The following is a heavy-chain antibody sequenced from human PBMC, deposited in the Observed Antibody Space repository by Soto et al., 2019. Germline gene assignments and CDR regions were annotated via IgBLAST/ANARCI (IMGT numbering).Heavy chain of an antibody. D-gene: IGHD6-13*01. Sequence: SEGLSLTCTVSGGSVSSGGYSWSWIRQHPGKGLEWIGYIYYSGSTYYNPSLKSRVTISVDTSKNQFSLKLSSVTAADTAVYYCAREGSSSRKLESHWFDPWGQGTLVTVSS. CDR3: AREGSSSRKLESHWFDP. J-gene: IGHJ5*02. V-gene: IGHV4-31*03. CDR1: GGSVSSGGYS. CDR2: IYYSGST.